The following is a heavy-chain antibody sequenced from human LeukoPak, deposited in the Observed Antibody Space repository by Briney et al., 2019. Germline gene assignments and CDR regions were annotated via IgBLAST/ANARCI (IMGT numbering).Heavy chain of an antibody. V-gene: IGHV3-30*01. CDR2: ISYDGSNK. CDR1: GFTFSSYA. Sequence: PGGSLTLSCAASGFTFSSYAMHWVRQAPGKGLEWVAVISYDGSNKYYADSVKGRFTIPRDNSKNTLYLQMNSLRAEDTAVYYCARACYDFWSGYTPFDYWGPGTLVTVSS. D-gene: IGHD3-3*01. CDR3: ARACYDFWSGYTPFDY. J-gene: IGHJ4*02.